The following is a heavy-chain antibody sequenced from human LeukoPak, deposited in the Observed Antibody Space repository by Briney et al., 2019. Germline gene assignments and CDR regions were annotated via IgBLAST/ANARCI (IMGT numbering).Heavy chain of an antibody. CDR2: INPNSGGT. J-gene: IGHJ4*02. CDR1: GYTFIAYY. Sequence: ASMKVSCKASGYTFIAYYIHWVRQAPGQGLEWMGWINPNSGGTNYAQKFQGRVTMTRDTSISTAYMDLSRLTSDDTAMYYCARALGDYGNNRVYYFDYWGQGTLVTVSS. V-gene: IGHV1-2*02. D-gene: IGHD4-17*01. CDR3: ARALGDYGNNRVYYFDY.